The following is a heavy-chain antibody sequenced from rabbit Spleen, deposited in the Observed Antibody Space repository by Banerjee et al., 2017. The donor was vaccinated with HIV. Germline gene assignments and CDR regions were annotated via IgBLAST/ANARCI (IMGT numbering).Heavy chain of an antibody. CDR2: IYTASGIT. CDR3: ARDTGSSFSSYGWDL. Sequence: QQQLEESGGGLVKPGGTLTLTCKASGLDFSAYYNMCWVRQAPGKGLELIACIYTASGITWYASWVNGRFTISKTSSTTVTLQMTSLTAADTATYFCARDTGSSFSSYGWDLWGPGTLVTVS. CDR1: GLDFSAYYN. J-gene: IGHJ6*01. V-gene: IGHV1S43*01. D-gene: IGHD8-1*01.